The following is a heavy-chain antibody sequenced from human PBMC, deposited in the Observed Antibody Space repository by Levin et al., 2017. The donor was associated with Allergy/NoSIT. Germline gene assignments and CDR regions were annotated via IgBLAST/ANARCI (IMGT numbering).Heavy chain of an antibody. Sequence: GESLKISCVASGFTFSRYGMHWVRQSPDKGLEWVAVISNDGRDKQYAESVKGRFAISRDNSKNMVYLQMDSLRPEDTAMFYCVRDGAGTLLDPRGQGTLLTVSS. CDR1: GFTFSRYG. V-gene: IGHV3-30*03. D-gene: IGHD1-26*01. CDR2: ISNDGRDK. CDR3: VRDGAGTLLDP. J-gene: IGHJ5*02.